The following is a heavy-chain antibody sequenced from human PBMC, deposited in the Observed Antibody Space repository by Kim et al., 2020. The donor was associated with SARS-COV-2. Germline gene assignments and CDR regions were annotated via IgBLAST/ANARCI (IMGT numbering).Heavy chain of an antibody. V-gene: IGHV4-34*01. J-gene: IGHJ6*02. D-gene: IGHD4-17*01. Sequence: PSLKSRVTISVDTSKNQFSLKLSSVTAADTAVYYCARGMTTLFYYYGMDVWGQGTTVTVSS. CDR3: ARGMTTLFYYYGMDV.